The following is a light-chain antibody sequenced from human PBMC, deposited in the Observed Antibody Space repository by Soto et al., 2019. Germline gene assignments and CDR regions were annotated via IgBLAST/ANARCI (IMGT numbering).Light chain of an antibody. J-gene: IGKJ5*01. V-gene: IGKV3D-15*01. CDR2: DAS. Sequence: EIVLTQSPATLSVSPGERVSLSCRASQSVDINLAWYQQKPGQAPRLLIYDASNRATGIPARFSGSGSATDFTLTISSLQPEDFATYYCQQLNSYPPTFGQGTRLEIK. CDR1: QSVDIN. CDR3: QQLNSYPPT.